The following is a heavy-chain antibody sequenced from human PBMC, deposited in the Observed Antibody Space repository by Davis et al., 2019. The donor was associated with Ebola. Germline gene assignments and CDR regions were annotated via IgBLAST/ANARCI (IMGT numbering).Heavy chain of an antibody. Sequence: GESLKISCAASGFSFRTYDMHWVRQVTEKTLEWVSAIGTAGDTYYPASVKGRFTISRENARNSLYLQMNSLRTEDTAVYYCVRPAFGSHYFDYWGQGILVTVSS. CDR3: VRPAFGSHYFDY. CDR1: GFSFRTYD. D-gene: IGHD2-2*01. CDR2: IGTAGDT. J-gene: IGHJ4*02. V-gene: IGHV3-13*01.